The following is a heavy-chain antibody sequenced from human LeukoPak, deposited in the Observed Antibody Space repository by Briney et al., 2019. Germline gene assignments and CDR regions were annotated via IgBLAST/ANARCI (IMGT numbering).Heavy chain of an antibody. D-gene: IGHD1-26*01. CDR3: ARQRLGRGAIWDAFDI. Sequence: GESLKISCKGSGYSFTTYWIGWVRQMPGKGLEWMGIIYPGNSDTRYSPSFQGQVTISADKSISTAYLQWSSLKASDTAMYYCARQRLGRGAIWDAFDIWGQGTMVTVSS. J-gene: IGHJ3*02. V-gene: IGHV5-51*01. CDR1: GYSFTTYW. CDR2: IYPGNSDT.